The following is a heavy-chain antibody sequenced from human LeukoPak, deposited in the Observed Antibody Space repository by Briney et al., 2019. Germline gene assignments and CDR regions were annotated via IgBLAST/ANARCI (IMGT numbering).Heavy chain of an antibody. CDR1: GFTFSSYG. V-gene: IGHV3-30*19. CDR2: ISYDGSNK. CDR3: ARTRQLAYCGGDCPWPWYFDL. J-gene: IGHJ2*01. Sequence: GGSLRLSCAASGFTFSSYGMHWVRQAPGKGLEWVAVISYDGSNKYYADSVKGRFTISRDNSKNTLYLQMNSLRAEDTAVYYCARTRQLAYCGGDCPWPWYFDLWGRGTLVTVSS. D-gene: IGHD2-21*02.